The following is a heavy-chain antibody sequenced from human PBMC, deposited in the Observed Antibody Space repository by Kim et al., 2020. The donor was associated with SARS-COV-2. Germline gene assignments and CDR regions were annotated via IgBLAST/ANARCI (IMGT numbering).Heavy chain of an antibody. CDR3: VKCISRGSSSRSCGPGADY. J-gene: IGHJ4*02. Sequence: GRFTISRDNSKNTLYLQMSSLRAEDTAVYYCVKCISRGSSSRSCGPGADYWGQGTLVTVSS. V-gene: IGHV3-64D*06. D-gene: IGHD6-6*01.